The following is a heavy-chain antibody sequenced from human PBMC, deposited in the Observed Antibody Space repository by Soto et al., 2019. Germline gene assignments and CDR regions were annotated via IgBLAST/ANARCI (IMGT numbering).Heavy chain of an antibody. CDR1: GDSSSSGNYY. CDR3: ARDLHITETTLNYYYYAMDV. J-gene: IGHJ6*02. CDR2: IFYSGTT. D-gene: IGHD1-20*01. Sequence: SYTLYLTSTVSGDSSSSGNYYWIWIRQPPGQGLEWIGYIFYSGTTYYNPSLKSRVTISLDTSGNQFSLKLNSVTAADTAVYYCARDLHITETTLNYYYYAMDVWGQGTTVTVSS. V-gene: IGHV4-30-4*02.